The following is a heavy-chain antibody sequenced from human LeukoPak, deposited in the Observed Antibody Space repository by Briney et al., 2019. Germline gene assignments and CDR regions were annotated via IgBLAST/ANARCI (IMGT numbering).Heavy chain of an antibody. V-gene: IGHV1-8*01. Sequence: ASVKVSCKASGYNFTSYDINWVRQATGQGLEWMGWMNPNSGDTGYAQKFQGRVTMTRNTSISTAYMELSSLRSEDTAVYYCARAPEFCSSITCYGGFNWFDPWGQGTLVTVSS. D-gene: IGHD2-2*01. CDR2: MNPNSGDT. CDR1: GYNFTSYD. J-gene: IGHJ5*02. CDR3: ARAPEFCSSITCYGGFNWFDP.